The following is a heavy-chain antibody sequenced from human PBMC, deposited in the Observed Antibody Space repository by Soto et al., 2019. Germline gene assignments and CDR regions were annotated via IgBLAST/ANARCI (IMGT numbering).Heavy chain of an antibody. D-gene: IGHD6-19*01. Sequence: PGGSLRLSCAASGFTFSSYAMHWVRHVPAKGLEWVTLISYDGSKKFYADSAKGRFTISRDQSKSTLYLQMNSLRDDDTAMYYCARDNAPVAGTSLPGYWGQGTLVTVSS. CDR2: ISYDGSKK. CDR3: ARDNAPVAGTSLPGY. J-gene: IGHJ4*02. V-gene: IGHV3-30*01. CDR1: GFTFSSYA.